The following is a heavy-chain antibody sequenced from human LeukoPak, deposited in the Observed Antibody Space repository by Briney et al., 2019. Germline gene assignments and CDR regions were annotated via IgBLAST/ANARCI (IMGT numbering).Heavy chain of an antibody. CDR2: LKQDGSEK. CDR3: AKHPRHCGVDCYSDFDY. D-gene: IGHD2-21*02. V-gene: IGHV3-7*05. Sequence: LPGGSLRLSCAASGFSCSIYWMSWVRQAPGKGLEWVASLKQDGSEKYYVDSVKGRFTISRDNSKNTLYLQMNSLRAEDTAVYYCAKHPRHCGVDCYSDFDYWGQGTLVTVSS. J-gene: IGHJ4*02. CDR1: GFSCSIYW.